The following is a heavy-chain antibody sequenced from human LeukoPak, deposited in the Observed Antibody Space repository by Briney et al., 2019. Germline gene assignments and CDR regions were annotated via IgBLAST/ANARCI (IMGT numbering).Heavy chain of an antibody. J-gene: IGHJ6*02. Sequence: SEILSLTCTVSGGSISTYYWSWIRQPPGKGLEWIGYINYSGSTNYNPSLKSRVTISVDTSKNQFSLKLSSVTAADTAVYYCARAVKVYSPSYGMDVWGQGTTVTVSS. CDR3: ARAVKVYSPSYGMDV. V-gene: IGHV4-59*01. CDR2: INYSGST. CDR1: GGSISTYY. D-gene: IGHD5-18*01.